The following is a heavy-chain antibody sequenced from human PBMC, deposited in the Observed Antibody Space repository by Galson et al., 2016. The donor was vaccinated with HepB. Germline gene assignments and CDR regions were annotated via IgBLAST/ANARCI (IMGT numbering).Heavy chain of an antibody. D-gene: IGHD3-10*01. CDR1: GFTFDDYT. CDR2: ISWDGGST. Sequence: SLRLSCAASGFTFDDYTMHWVRQAPGKGPEWVSLISWDGGSTYYADSVKGRFTISRDNSKNSLYLQMNSLRTEDTALYYCAKDISYYGSGLDYWGQGTLVTVSS. CDR3: AKDISYYGSGLDY. V-gene: IGHV3-43*01. J-gene: IGHJ4*02.